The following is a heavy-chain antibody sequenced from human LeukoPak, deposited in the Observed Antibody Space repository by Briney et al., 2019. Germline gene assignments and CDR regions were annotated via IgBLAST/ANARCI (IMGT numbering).Heavy chain of an antibody. J-gene: IGHJ5*02. V-gene: IGHV4-34*01. CDR3: ARGHYGDYHFDP. D-gene: IGHD4-17*01. Sequence: PSETLSLTCAVYGGSFSGYYWSWIRQPPGKGLEWIGEINHSGSTNYNPSLKSRVTISVDTSKNQFFLKLSSVTAADTAVYYCARGHYGDYHFDPWGQGTLVTVSS. CDR1: GGSFSGYY. CDR2: INHSGST.